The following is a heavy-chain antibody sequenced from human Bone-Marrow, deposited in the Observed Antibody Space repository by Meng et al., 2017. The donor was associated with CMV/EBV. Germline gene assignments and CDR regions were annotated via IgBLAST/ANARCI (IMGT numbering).Heavy chain of an antibody. J-gene: IGHJ5*02. CDR2: ISAYNGNT. Sequence: ASVKVSCKASGYTFTSYGISWVRQAPGQGLEWMGWISAYNGNTNYAQKLQGRVTMTTDTSTSTAYMELRSLRSDDTAVYYCARDKARNYCSSTSCYSSNWFDPWGQGTLVTVSS. D-gene: IGHD2-2*01. V-gene: IGHV1-18*01. CDR1: GYTFTSYG. CDR3: ARDKARNYCSSTSCYSSNWFDP.